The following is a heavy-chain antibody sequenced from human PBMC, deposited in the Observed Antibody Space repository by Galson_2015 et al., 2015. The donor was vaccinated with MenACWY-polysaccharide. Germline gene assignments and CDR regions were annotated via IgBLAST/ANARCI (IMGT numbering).Heavy chain of an antibody. Sequence: SVKVSCKASGYTFTDCYIHWVRQAPGQGLEWMGWINPNGGGTHYEQKYQARVTMTRDTSINTAYMELSRLSSDDTAVYYCTRGGGRYYVDYWGQGTLVTVPS. CDR3: TRGGGRYYVDY. CDR2: INPNGGGT. CDR1: GYTFTDCY. J-gene: IGHJ4*02. D-gene: IGHD6-19*01. V-gene: IGHV1-2*02.